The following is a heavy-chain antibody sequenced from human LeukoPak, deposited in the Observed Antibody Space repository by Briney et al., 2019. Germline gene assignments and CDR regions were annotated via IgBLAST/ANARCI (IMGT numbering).Heavy chain of an antibody. CDR1: GYTFTGYY. D-gene: IGHD6-13*01. J-gene: IGHJ6*02. CDR3: ARGDRIIAAAGRHYYYYGMDV. V-gene: IGHV1-2*02. Sequence: GASVKVSCKASGYTFTGYYMHWVRQAPGQGLEWMGWINPNSGGTNYAQKFQGRVTMTRDTSISTAYMELSRLRSDDTAVYYCARGDRIIAAAGRHYYYYGMDVCGQGTTVTVSS. CDR2: INPNSGGT.